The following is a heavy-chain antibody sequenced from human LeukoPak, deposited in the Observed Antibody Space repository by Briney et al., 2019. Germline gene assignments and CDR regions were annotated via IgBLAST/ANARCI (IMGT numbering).Heavy chain of an antibody. Sequence: ASVKVSCTASGYTFTSYAMHWVRQAPGQRLEWMGWINAGNGNTKYSQKFQGRVTITRDTSASTAYMELSSLRSEDTAVYYCAGGYYDFWSGSLYYYYYGMDVWGQGTTVTVSS. CDR1: GYTFTSYA. V-gene: IGHV1-3*01. CDR2: INAGNGNT. CDR3: AGGYYDFWSGSLYYYYYGMDV. D-gene: IGHD3-3*01. J-gene: IGHJ6*02.